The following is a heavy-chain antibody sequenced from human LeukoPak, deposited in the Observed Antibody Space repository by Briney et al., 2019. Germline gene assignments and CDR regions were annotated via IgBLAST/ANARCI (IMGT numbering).Heavy chain of an antibody. CDR3: ASPPYLGSGSGAGDYYYGMDV. D-gene: IGHD6-19*01. J-gene: IGHJ6*02. Sequence: GGSLRLSCVASGFSFSSYGVHWVRQAPGKGLEWVAVISYDGSNKYYADSVKGRFTISRDNSKNTLYLQMNSLRAEDTAVYYCASPPYLGSGSGAGDYYYGMDVWGQGTTVTVSS. V-gene: IGHV3-30*19. CDR1: GFSFSSYG. CDR2: ISYDGSNK.